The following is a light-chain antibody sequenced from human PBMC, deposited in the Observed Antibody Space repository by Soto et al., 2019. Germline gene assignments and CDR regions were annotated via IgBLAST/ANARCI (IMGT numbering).Light chain of an antibody. CDR3: SSYTTGGSYV. CDR1: SSDVGGYNS. CDR2: DVS. Sequence: QSALTQPASVSGSPGLSIAISCTGTSSDVGGYNSVSWYQQHPGKAPKLMIYDVSNRPSGVSHRFSGSKSGNTASLTISGHEAEDEGDYYCSSYTTGGSYVFGTGTKLTVL. J-gene: IGLJ1*01. V-gene: IGLV2-14*01.